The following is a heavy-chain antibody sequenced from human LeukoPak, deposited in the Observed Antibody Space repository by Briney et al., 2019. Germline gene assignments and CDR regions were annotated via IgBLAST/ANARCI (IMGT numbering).Heavy chain of an antibody. J-gene: IGHJ6*03. Sequence: GGSLRLSCTASGFTFGDYAMSWFRQAPGKGLEWVGFTRSKAYGGTTEYAASVKGRFTISRDDSKSIAYLQMNSLKTEDTAVYYCTRSHYSSSWYPTPHYYYYYYMDVWGKGTTVTVSS. V-gene: IGHV3-49*03. D-gene: IGHD6-13*01. CDR1: GFTFGDYA. CDR2: TRSKAYGGTT. CDR3: TRSHYSSSWYPTPHYYYYYYMDV.